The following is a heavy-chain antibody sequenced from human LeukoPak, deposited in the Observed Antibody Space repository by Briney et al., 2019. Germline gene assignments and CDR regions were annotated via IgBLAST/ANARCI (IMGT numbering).Heavy chain of an antibody. V-gene: IGHV4-34*01. CDR3: ARGRRGYSYGYSRLFDY. CDR1: GGSLSGYY. CDR2: INHSGST. Sequence: PSETLSLTCAVYGGSLSGYYWTWIRQPPGKGLEWIGEINHSGSTNYNPSLKSRVTISVDTSKNQFSLKLSSVTAADTAVYYCARGRRGYSYGYSRLFDYWGQGTLVTVSS. D-gene: IGHD5-18*01. J-gene: IGHJ4*02.